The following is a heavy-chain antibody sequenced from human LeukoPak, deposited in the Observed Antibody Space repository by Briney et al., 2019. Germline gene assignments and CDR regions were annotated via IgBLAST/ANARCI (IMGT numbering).Heavy chain of an antibody. CDR3: AQSLDIVAKTGHFDY. V-gene: IGHV2-5*02. CDR2: IYWDDDK. Sequence: SGPTVVKPTQTLTLTCTFSGFSLSTSGVGVGWIRQPPGKALEWLALIYWDDDKRYSPSLKSRLTITKDTSKNQVVLTMTNIDPVDTATYYCAQSLDIVAKTGHFDYWGQGTLVPVSS. J-gene: IGHJ4*02. CDR1: GFSLSTSGVG. D-gene: IGHD5-12*01.